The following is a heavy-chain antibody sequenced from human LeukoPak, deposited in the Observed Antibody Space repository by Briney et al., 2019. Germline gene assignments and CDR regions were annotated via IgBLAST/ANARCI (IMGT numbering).Heavy chain of an antibody. J-gene: IGHJ4*02. V-gene: IGHV3-23*01. CDR3: AKDPRGYSGYDIDY. D-gene: IGHD5-12*01. Sequence: GRSLRLSCATSGFTFNSYTMSSVRQTPGKGREWVSAIRASGVSTYYADSVKGRFTISRDNFKNTLYLQMNSLRAEDTAVYYCAKDPRGYSGYDIDYWGQGTLVTVSS. CDR2: IRASGVST. CDR1: GFTFNSYT.